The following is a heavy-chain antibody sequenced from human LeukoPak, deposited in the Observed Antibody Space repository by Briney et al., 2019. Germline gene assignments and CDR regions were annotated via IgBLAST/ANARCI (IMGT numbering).Heavy chain of an antibody. J-gene: IGHJ4*02. D-gene: IGHD2-21*02. CDR2: IYYSGST. Sequence: PSETLSLTCTVSGGSISSSSYYWGWIRQPPGKGLEWIGSIYYSGSTYYNPSLKSRVTISVDTSKNQFSLKLSSLTAADTAVYYCARAAYCGGDCYLFDYWGQGTLVTVFS. V-gene: IGHV4-39*01. CDR3: ARAAYCGGDCYLFDY. CDR1: GGSISSSSYY.